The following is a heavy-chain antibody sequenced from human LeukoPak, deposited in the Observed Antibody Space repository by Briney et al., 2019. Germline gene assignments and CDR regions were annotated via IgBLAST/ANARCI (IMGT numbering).Heavy chain of an antibody. CDR1: GGSFSGYY. CDR3: ARAGLTPNPIYYYHYGMDV. J-gene: IGHJ6*04. CDR2: INHSGST. V-gene: IGHV4-34*01. Sequence: SETLSLTCAVYGGSFSGYYWSWIRQPPGKGLEWIGEINHSGSTNYNPSLKSRVTISVDTSKNQFSLKLSSVTAADTAVYYCARAGLTPNPIYYYHYGMDVWGKGTTVTVSS.